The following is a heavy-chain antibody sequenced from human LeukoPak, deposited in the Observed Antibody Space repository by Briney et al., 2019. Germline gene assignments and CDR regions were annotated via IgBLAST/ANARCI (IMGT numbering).Heavy chain of an antibody. Sequence: SETLSLTCAVSGGSILTTNWWSWVRQTPGKGLEWIGEVHLSGASNYNPSLKSRVSMSIDKSKNQLSLKLTSVTAADTAMYYCARESGAFSPFGFWGQGTLVTVSS. CDR3: ARESGAFSPFGF. D-gene: IGHD1-26*01. CDR1: GGSILTTNW. CDR2: VHLSGAS. V-gene: IGHV4-4*02. J-gene: IGHJ4*02.